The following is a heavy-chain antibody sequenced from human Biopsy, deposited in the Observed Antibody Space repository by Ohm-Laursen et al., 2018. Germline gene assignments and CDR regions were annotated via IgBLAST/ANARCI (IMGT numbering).Heavy chain of an antibody. CDR1: GFTFASHA. V-gene: IGHV3-23*01. Sequence: SLRLSCTASGFTFASHAMRWVRQAPGKGLEWVSLISGSGVTAYYPDSVKGRFTISRDNSKNTLYLEMNRLKTEETAKYYCTKAGSQDGFDIWGPGTMVTVSS. CDR3: TKAGSQDGFDI. D-gene: IGHD3-10*01. CDR2: ISGSGVTA. J-gene: IGHJ3*02.